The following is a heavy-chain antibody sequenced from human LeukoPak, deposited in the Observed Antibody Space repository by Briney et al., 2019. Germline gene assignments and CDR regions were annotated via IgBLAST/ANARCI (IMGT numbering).Heavy chain of an antibody. V-gene: IGHV3-21*01. Sequence: GGSLRLSCAASGFTFNSYSMNWVRQAPGKGLEWVSSINSSSDYIYYADSVKGRLTTSRDNAKNSLYLQMNSLRAEDTAVYYCARGHSGSYQRTDAFDIWGQGTMVTVSS. CDR1: GFTFNSYS. D-gene: IGHD1-26*01. CDR2: INSSSDYI. J-gene: IGHJ3*02. CDR3: ARGHSGSYQRTDAFDI.